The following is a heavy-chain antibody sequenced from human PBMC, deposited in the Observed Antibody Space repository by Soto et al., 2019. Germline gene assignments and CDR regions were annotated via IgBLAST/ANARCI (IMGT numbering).Heavy chain of an antibody. CDR3: LRQGIGALHGLVDV. CDR1: GDSIGTYN. J-gene: IGHJ6*02. CDR2: IYSNGGT. D-gene: IGHD1-26*01. V-gene: IGHV4-59*08. Sequence: QVQLQASGPGLVKPSDTLSLTCTVSGDSIGTYNWGWIRQPPGKRLEWIGYIYSNGGTSYNPALTGQVTISADTSRKQFSLRLSSVTAADAARYYCLRQGIGALHGLVDVWGQGTTVTVSS.